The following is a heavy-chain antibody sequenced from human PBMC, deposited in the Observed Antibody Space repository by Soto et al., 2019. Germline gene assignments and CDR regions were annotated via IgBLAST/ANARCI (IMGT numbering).Heavy chain of an antibody. CDR3: AGRCDGTNCLAHFDY. CDR1: GGTFSNYV. D-gene: IGHD2-2*01. Sequence: QVQLVQSGAEVKKPGSSVKVSCRASGGTFSNYVINWVRQAPGQGLEWMAGIIPIFGTPNYAQKFQGRVTTTADKSTSTAYMELNSLRSEDTAVYYCAGRCDGTNCLAHFDYWGQGTLVTVSS. V-gene: IGHV1-69*06. J-gene: IGHJ4*02. CDR2: IIPIFGTP.